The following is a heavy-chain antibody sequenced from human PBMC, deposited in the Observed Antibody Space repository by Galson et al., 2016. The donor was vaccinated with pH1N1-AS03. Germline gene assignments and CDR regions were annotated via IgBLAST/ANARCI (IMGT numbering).Heavy chain of an antibody. CDR3: ARSSRRVVVVIDHHYYYGMDV. CDR1: GGTFSSYA. V-gene: IGHV1-69*13. J-gene: IGHJ6*02. CDR2: IIPIFGTA. D-gene: IGHD2-21*01. Sequence: SVKVSCKASGGTFSSYAISWVRQAPGQGLEWMGGIIPIFGTANYAQKFQGRVTITADESTSTAYMELSSLRSEDTAVYYCARSSRRVVVVIDHHYYYGMDVWGQGTTVTVSS.